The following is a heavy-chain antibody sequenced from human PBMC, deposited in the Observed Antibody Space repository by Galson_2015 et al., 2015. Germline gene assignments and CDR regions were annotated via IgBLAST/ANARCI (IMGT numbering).Heavy chain of an antibody. J-gene: IGHJ3*02. CDR3: AKDGSPDYDILTDAFDI. CDR1: GFTFSSYG. D-gene: IGHD3-9*01. V-gene: IGHV3-30*18. Sequence: SLRLSCAASGFTFSSYGMHWVRQAPGKGLEWVAVISYDGSNKYYADSVKGRFTISRDNSKNTLYLQMNSLRAEDTAVYYCAKDGSPDYDILTDAFDIWGQGTMVTVSS. CDR2: ISYDGSNK.